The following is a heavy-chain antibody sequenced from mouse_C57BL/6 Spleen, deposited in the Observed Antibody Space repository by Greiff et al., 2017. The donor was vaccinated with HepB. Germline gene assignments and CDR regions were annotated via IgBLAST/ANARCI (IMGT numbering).Heavy chain of an antibody. CDR1: GYTFTDYE. D-gene: IGHD2-5*01. CDR3: SYSNYDAMDY. CDR2: IDPETGGT. V-gene: IGHV1-15*01. J-gene: IGHJ4*01. Sequence: LQESGAELVRPGASVTLSCKASGYTFTDYEMHWVKQTPVHGLEWIGAIDPETGGTAYNQKFKGKAILTADKSSSTAYMELRSLTSEDSAVYYCSYSNYDAMDYWGQGTSVTVSS.